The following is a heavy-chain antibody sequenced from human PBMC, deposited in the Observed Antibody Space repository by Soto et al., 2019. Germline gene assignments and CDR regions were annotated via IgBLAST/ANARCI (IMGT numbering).Heavy chain of an antibody. Sequence: QVQLVQSGAEVKKPGASVKVSCKASGYTFSSYAISWVRQAPGQGLEWMGGIIPIFGTANYAQKFQGRVTITADESTSTAYMELSSLRSEDTAVYYCASRSPTVTTDEAYYYYGMDVWGQGTTVTVSS. J-gene: IGHJ6*02. CDR2: IIPIFGTA. CDR1: GYTFSSYA. V-gene: IGHV1-69*01. D-gene: IGHD4-4*01. CDR3: ASRSPTVTTDEAYYYYGMDV.